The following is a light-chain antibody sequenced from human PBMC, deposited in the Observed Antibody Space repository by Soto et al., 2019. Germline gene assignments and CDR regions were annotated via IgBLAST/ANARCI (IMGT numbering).Light chain of an antibody. Sequence: DIQMTQSPSTLPASTGDRVTITCRASQSISNWLAWYQQKPGKAPKLLIYKASSLESGVPSRSSGSGSGTEFTLTISSLQPDDFATYYCQQYNSYSRTFGQGTKVDNK. CDR1: QSISNW. V-gene: IGKV1-5*03. CDR3: QQYNSYSRT. J-gene: IGKJ1*01. CDR2: KAS.